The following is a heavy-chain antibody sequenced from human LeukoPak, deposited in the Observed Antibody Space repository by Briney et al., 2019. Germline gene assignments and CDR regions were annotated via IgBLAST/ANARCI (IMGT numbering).Heavy chain of an antibody. Sequence: SETLSLTCAVYGGSFSGYYWSWIRQPPGKGLEWIGEINHSGSTNYNPSLKSRVITSVDTSKNQFSLKLSSVTAADTAVYYCARHESSGSSLGIFDYWGQGTLVTVSS. CDR2: INHSGST. J-gene: IGHJ4*02. V-gene: IGHV4-34*01. CDR3: ARHESSGSSLGIFDY. D-gene: IGHD1-26*01. CDR1: GGSFSGYY.